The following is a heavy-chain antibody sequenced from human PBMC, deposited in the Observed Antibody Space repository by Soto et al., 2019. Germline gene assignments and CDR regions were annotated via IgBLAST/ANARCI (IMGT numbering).Heavy chain of an antibody. CDR1: GFTFSSYA. D-gene: IGHD2-2*01. CDR2: IGESGTPT. CDR3: ARYIPGVRYYGMDV. J-gene: IGHJ6*02. V-gene: IGHV3-23*01. Sequence: EVQLLESGGGLVQPGGSLRLSCAASGFTFSSYAMKCVRQAPGKGLEWVSLIGESGTPTYYADSVKGRFTISRDNSGNTLFLEMYSLRAADTAVYYCARYIPGVRYYGMDVWGQGTTVTVSS.